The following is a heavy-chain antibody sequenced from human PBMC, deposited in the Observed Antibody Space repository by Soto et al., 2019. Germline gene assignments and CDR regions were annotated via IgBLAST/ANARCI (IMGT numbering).Heavy chain of an antibody. CDR1: GFSLSTSGMC. Sequence: SGPTLVNPTQTLTLTCTFSGFSLSTSGMCVSWIRQPPGKALEWLARIDWDDDKHYSTSLKTRLTISKDTSKNQVTLTMTNIVPADTATFYFARTVKRYCSNGVCYLFDPWGQGTLVTVSS. J-gene: IGHJ5*02. D-gene: IGHD2-8*01. V-gene: IGHV2-70*11. CDR3: ARTVKRYCSNGVCYLFDP. CDR2: IDWDDDK.